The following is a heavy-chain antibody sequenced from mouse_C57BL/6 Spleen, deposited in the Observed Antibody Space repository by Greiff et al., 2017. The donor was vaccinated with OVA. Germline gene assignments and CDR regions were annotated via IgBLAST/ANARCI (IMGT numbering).Heavy chain of an antibody. J-gene: IGHJ2*01. CDR2: IYPRSGNT. Sequence: VQLQESGAELARPGASVKLSCKASGYTFTSYGISWVKQRTGQGLEWIGEIYPRSGNTYYNEKFKGKATLTADKSSSTAYMELRSLTSEDSAVYFCARRDGNYGEYFGYWGKGTTLTVSS. D-gene: IGHD2-1*01. CDR1: GYTFTSYG. CDR3: ARRDGNYGEYFGY. V-gene: IGHV1-81*01.